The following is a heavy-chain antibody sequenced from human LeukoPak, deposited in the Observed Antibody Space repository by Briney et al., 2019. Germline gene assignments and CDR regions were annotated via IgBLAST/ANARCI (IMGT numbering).Heavy chain of an antibody. J-gene: IGHJ3*02. CDR2: ISYDGSNK. Sequence: GGSLRLSCAASGFTFSSYAMHWVRQAPGKGLEWVAVISYDGSNKYYADSVKGRFTISRDNSKNTLYLQMNSLRAEDTAVYYCAREYCSSTSCYAFDIWGQGTMVTVSS. CDR1: GFTFSSYA. D-gene: IGHD2-2*01. CDR3: AREYCSSTSCYAFDI. V-gene: IGHV3-30-3*01.